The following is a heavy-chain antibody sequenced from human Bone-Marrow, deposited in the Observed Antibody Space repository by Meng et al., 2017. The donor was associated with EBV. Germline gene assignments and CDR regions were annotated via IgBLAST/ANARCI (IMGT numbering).Heavy chain of an antibody. D-gene: IGHD3-9*01. CDR2: ITAANGVT. CDR1: GYTFTDDP. Sequence: QVQLVQSGAEVNKPRASVTISCKTSGYTFTDDPIHWVRQAPGQSLEWVGWITAANGVTKYSQRIQDRVTITRDTSASTVYLQLSSLKSEDTGTYYCARFASPSDILTGFLDHWGQGTLVTVSS. J-gene: IGHJ4*02. CDR3: ARFASPSDILTGFLDH. V-gene: IGHV1-3*01.